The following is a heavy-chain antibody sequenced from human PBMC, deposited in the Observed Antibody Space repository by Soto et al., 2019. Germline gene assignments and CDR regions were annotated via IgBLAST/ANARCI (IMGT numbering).Heavy chain of an antibody. V-gene: IGHV2-5*02. CDR2: IYWDDDK. CDR3: QNRPRDPKIFDP. CDR1: GFSLSTSGVG. Sequence: SGPTLVNPTQTLTLTCTFSGFSLSTSGVGVAWIRQPPGKALEWLALIYWDDDKRYSPSLKNRLTISKDTSKNQVVLTMTNMDNVDTPKYLFQNRPRDPKIFDPCGQAHLVTVSS. J-gene: IGHJ5*02.